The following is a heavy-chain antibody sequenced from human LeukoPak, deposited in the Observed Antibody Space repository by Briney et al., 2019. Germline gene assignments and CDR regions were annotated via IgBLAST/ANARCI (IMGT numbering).Heavy chain of an antibody. CDR1: GFTFSSYS. CDR2: ISSSSSTI. Sequence: PGGSLRLSRAASGFTFSSYSMNWVRQAPGKGLEWVSYISSSSSTIYYADSVKGRFTISRDNAKNSLYLQMNSLRAEDTAVYYCARDFESNARGVTITSFDYWGQGTLVTVSS. V-gene: IGHV3-48*01. D-gene: IGHD3-10*01. J-gene: IGHJ4*02. CDR3: ARDFESNARGVTITSFDY.